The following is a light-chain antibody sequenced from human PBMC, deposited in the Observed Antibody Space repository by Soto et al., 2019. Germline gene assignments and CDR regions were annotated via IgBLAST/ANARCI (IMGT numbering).Light chain of an antibody. Sequence: QSVLTQPASVSGSPGQSITISCTGTSRDVGGYNYVSWYQQHPGKAPKVILHEVSEWPSGVPDRFSGSKSGNTASLTVSGLPAEDEADYYCSSYAGNNTVVFGGGTKLTVL. CDR1: SRDVGGYNY. V-gene: IGLV2-8*01. CDR3: SSYAGNNTVV. CDR2: EVS. J-gene: IGLJ2*01.